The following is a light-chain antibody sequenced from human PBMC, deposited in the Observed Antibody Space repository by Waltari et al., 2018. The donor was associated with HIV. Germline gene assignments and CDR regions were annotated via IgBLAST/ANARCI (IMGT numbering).Light chain of an antibody. CDR3: QQYYSTPWT. CDR2: WAS. J-gene: IGKJ1*01. CDR1: QSLLYRSTNKDY. V-gene: IGKV4-1*01. Sequence: DIVMTQSPDSLAVSLGERATINCKSTQSLLYRSTNKDYLAWYQQKPGQSPKLLIYWASIRESVVPDRFSGSGSGTDFTLTISNLQAEDVAVYYCQQYYSTPWTFGQGTKVEI.